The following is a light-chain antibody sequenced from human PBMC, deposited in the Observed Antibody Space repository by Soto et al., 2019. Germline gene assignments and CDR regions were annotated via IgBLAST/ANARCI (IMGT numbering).Light chain of an antibody. CDR2: AAS. CDR1: QSISSY. CDR3: QQSYSTLWT. J-gene: IGKJ1*01. V-gene: IGKV1-39*01. Sequence: DIQMTQSPSSLSASVGDRVTITCRASQSISSYLNWYQQKPGKAPKLLIYAASSLQSGVTSRFSGSGSGTDFTLTISSLQPEDFATYYCQQSYSTLWTFGQGTKVETK.